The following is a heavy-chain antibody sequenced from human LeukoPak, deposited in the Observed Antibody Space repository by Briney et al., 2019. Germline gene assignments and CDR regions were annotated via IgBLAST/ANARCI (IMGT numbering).Heavy chain of an antibody. J-gene: IGHJ4*02. CDR1: GFTFSGSA. Sequence: GGSLKLSCAASGFTFSGSAMHWVRQASGKGLEWVGRIRSEANSYATAYAASVKGRFTISRDDSKNTAYLQMNSLKTEDTAVYYCTRHDQAVLTFDYWGQGTLVTVSS. D-gene: IGHD6-19*01. CDR3: TRHDQAVLTFDY. V-gene: IGHV3-73*01. CDR2: IRSEANSYAT.